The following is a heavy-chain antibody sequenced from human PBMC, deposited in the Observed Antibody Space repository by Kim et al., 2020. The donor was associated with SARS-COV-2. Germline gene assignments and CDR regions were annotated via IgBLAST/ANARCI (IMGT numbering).Heavy chain of an antibody. D-gene: IGHD3-10*01. CDR3: ARVGDTMLRGYYNMDV. V-gene: IGHV4-38-2*01. CDR2: IVHSGST. J-gene: IGHJ6*02. CDR1: GLSIKSGYY. Sequence: SETLSLTCAVSGLSIKSGYYWGWIRQPPGKGLEWIGSIVHSGSTFYNPSLKSRVTISVDTSKNQFSLKLSSVTAADTAVYYCARVGDTMLRGYYNMDVWGQGTTVTVSS.